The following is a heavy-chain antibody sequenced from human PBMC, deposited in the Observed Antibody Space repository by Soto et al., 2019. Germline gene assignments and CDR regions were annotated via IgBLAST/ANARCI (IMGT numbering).Heavy chain of an antibody. Sequence: GGSLRLSCAASGFTFDDYGMSWVRQAPGKGLEWVSGINWNGGSTGYADSVKGRFTISRDNAKNSLYLQMNSLRAEDTAVYYCASAVHSIAAAGTQFDYWGQGTLVTVS. CDR3: ASAVHSIAAAGTQFDY. CDR1: GFTFDDYG. J-gene: IGHJ4*02. D-gene: IGHD6-13*01. CDR2: INWNGGST. V-gene: IGHV3-20*04.